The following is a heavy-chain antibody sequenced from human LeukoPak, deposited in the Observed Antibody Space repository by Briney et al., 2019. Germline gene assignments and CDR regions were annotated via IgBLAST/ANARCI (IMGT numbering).Heavy chain of an antibody. CDR3: ASGWYYHYFGTDV. Sequence: ASVKVSCKASGDIFTTYDVHWVRQASGQGLEWMGWMNPKSGDRGYAQKFQDRVAMTRNNSIRTAYMELRGLQPEDTAVYYCASGWYYHYFGTDVWGQGTTVIVSS. CDR2: MNPKSGDR. V-gene: IGHV1-8*01. CDR1: GDIFTTYD. D-gene: IGHD2-15*01. J-gene: IGHJ6*02.